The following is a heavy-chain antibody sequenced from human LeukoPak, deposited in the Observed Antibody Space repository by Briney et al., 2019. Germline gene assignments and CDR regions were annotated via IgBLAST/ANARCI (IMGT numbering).Heavy chain of an antibody. J-gene: IGHJ6*04. CDR1: GFTFSSYA. V-gene: IGHV3-23*01. CDR3: ARRDYYYGMDV. Sequence: GGSLRLSCAASGFTFSSYAMSWVRQAPGKGLEWVSAISGSGGSTYYADSVKGRSTISRDNAKNSLYLQMNSLRAEDTAVYYCARRDYYYGMDVWGKGTTVTVSS. CDR2: ISGSGGST.